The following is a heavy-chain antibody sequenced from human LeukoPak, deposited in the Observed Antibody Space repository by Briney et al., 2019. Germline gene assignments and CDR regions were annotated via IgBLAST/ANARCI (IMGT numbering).Heavy chain of an antibody. D-gene: IGHD5-18*01. CDR1: GFTVSSNY. CDR2: IYSGGST. V-gene: IGHV3-53*01. CDR3: ARDRDTAMDY. J-gene: IGHJ4*02. Sequence: GGSLRLSCAASGFTVSSNYMSWVRQAPGKGLEWVSVIYSGGSTYYADSVKGRFTISRDNAKNTLYLQMNSLRAEDTAVYYCARDRDTAMDYWGQGTLVTVSS.